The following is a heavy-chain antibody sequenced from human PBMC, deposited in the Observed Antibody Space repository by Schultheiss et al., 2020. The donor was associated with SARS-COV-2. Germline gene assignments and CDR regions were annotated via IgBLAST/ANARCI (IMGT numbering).Heavy chain of an antibody. CDR2: IYTSGST. Sequence: SETLSLTCAVYGGSFSGYYWSWIRQPAGKGLEWIGRIYTSGSTNYNPSLKSRVTMSVDTSKNQFSLKLSSVTAADTAVYYCARGRDIVVVPAAPAPPWFDPWGQGTLVTVSS. CDR3: ARGRDIVVVPAAPAPPWFDP. J-gene: IGHJ5*02. V-gene: IGHV4-59*10. D-gene: IGHD2-2*01. CDR1: GGSFSGYY.